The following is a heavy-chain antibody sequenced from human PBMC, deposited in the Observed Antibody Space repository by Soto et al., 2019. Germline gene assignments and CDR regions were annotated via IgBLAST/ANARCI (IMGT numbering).Heavy chain of an antibody. CDR1: GFTFSSYC. CDR2: IKQDESEK. Sequence: EVQLAESGGGLVQPGGSLRLSCAASGFTFSSYCMTWVRQAPGKGLEWVANIKQDESEKHYVDSVKGRFTVSRDNAENSLYLKMNSLRAEDTAVYYCAREYDEQWPDRPLQHWGQGTLVTVYS. J-gene: IGHJ1*01. D-gene: IGHD6-19*01. CDR3: AREYDEQWPDRPLQH. V-gene: IGHV3-7*01.